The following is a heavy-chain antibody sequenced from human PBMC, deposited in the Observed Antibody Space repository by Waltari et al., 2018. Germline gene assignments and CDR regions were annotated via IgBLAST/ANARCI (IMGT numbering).Heavy chain of an antibody. V-gene: IGHV4-39*01. Sequence: QLQLQESGPGLVKPSETLSLTCSVSGGSISRQSDYWGWIRQPPGKGLGYIGNIYYSGSTYYNPSLKSRVTISIDTSKNQFSLKLSSVTAADTAVYYCARLPSGGASHWFDPWGQGTLVTVSS. CDR2: IYYSGST. CDR1: GGSISRQSDY. D-gene: IGHD2-15*01. CDR3: ARLPSGGASHWFDP. J-gene: IGHJ5*02.